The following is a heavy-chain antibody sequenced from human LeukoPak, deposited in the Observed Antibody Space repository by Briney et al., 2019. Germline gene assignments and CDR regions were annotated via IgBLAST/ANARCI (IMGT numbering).Heavy chain of an antibody. J-gene: IGHJ3*02. CDR1: GFTFSSYA. CDR3: ARDGQQWLVQGAFDI. Sequence: GGSLRLSCAASGFTFSSYAMHWVRQAPGKGLEWVAVISYDGSNKYYADSVKGRFTISRDNSKNTLYLQMNSLRAEDTAVYYCARDGQQWLVQGAFDIWGQGTVVTVSS. D-gene: IGHD6-19*01. V-gene: IGHV3-30*04. CDR2: ISYDGSNK.